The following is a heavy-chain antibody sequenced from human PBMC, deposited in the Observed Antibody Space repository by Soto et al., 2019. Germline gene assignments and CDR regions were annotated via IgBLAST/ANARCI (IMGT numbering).Heavy chain of an antibody. CDR2: IFPADSDT. J-gene: IGHJ4*02. CDR1: GYSFSNYW. D-gene: IGHD2-15*01. CDR3: ASSVVVPSTMNYFDY. V-gene: IGHV5-51*01. Sequence: EVQLVQSGAEVKKPGESLKISCKGSGYSFSNYWIAWVRQMPGKGLEWMGIIFPADSDTKYSPSFQGQVTISADKSISTAYLQWSSLKASDTAMYYCASSVVVPSTMNYFDYWDQGSLVTVSS.